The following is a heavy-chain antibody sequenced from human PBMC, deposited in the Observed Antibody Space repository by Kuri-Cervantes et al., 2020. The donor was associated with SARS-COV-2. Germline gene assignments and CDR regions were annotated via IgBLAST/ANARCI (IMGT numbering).Heavy chain of an antibody. Sequence: GESLKISCAASGFTFSSYAMSWVRQAPGKGLEWVSAISGSGGSAYYADSVKGRFTISRDNSKNTLYLQMNSLRAEDTAVYYCARGVTRLDLWGRGTLVTVSS. V-gene: IGHV3-23*01. CDR1: GFTFSSYA. CDR2: ISGSGGSA. J-gene: IGHJ2*01. CDR3: ARGVTRLDL. D-gene: IGHD4-23*01.